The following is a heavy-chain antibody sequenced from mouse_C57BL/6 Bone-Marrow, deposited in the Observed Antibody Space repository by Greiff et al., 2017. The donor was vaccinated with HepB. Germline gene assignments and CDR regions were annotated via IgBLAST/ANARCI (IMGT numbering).Heavy chain of an antibody. CDR3: ARSTYYSNYDWFAY. CDR1: GYTFTSYG. CDR2: IYIGKGYT. Sequence: VQLQQSGAELVRPGSSVKMSCKTSGYTFTSYGINWVKQRPGQGLEWIGYIYIGKGYTEYNEKFKGKATLTSDTSSSTAYMQLSSLTSEDSAIYFCARSTYYSNYDWFAYWGQGTLVTVSA. V-gene: IGHV1-58*01. J-gene: IGHJ3*01. D-gene: IGHD2-5*01.